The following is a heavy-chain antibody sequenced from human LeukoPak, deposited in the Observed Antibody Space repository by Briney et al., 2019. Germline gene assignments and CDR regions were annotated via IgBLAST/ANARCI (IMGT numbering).Heavy chain of an antibody. J-gene: IGHJ3*02. Sequence: SETLSLTCAVYGGSFSGYYWSWIRQPPGKGLEWIGEINHSGSTNYNPSLKSRVTISVDTSKNQFSLKLSSVTAADTAVYYCASAELLNAFDIWGQGTMVTVSS. V-gene: IGHV4-34*01. CDR3: ASAELLNAFDI. D-gene: IGHD1-26*01. CDR1: GGSFSGYY. CDR2: INHSGST.